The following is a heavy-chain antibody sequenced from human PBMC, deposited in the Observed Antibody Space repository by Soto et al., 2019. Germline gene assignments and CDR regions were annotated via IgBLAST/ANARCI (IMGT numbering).Heavy chain of an antibody. Sequence: EVQLVESGGGLVQPGGSLRLSCAASGFSFSSYWMHWVRQAPGKGLVWVSRIKTDGSSTDYADSVKGRFTISRDNAKNTVYLQMNSLRAEDTAVYYCAKREGHTYGLFHWGQGTLVTVSS. CDR1: GFSFSSYW. D-gene: IGHD5-18*01. J-gene: IGHJ4*02. CDR2: IKTDGSST. CDR3: AKREGHTYGLFH. V-gene: IGHV3-74*01.